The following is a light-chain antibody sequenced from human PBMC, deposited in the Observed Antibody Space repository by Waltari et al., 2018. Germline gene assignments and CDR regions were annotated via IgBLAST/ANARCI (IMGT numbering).Light chain of an antibody. J-gene: IGKJ4*01. CDR1: QDIKTD. CDR2: AAA. Sequence: AIQMTQSPSSLSASVGDRVTITCRASQDIKTDLGWYQKKPGKAPKFLIHAAASLQSAVPSRFSGGGAGTNFTLTISSLQPEDFATYYCRQDYTYPLTFGGGTKVEIK. V-gene: IGKV1-6*02. CDR3: RQDYTYPLT.